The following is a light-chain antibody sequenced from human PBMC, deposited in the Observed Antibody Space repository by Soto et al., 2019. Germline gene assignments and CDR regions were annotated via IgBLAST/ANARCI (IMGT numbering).Light chain of an antibody. J-gene: IGKJ5*01. CDR1: QSVSSSY. CDR3: QQYSSSPIT. CDR2: GAS. Sequence: EIVLTQSPGTLSLSPGERATLSCRASQSVSSSYLAWYQQKPGQAPRLLIYGASSRATGIPDRFSSSGSGTDFPLTSSRLEHEDFAFYYCQQYSSSPITFGHGTRLDIK. V-gene: IGKV3-20*01.